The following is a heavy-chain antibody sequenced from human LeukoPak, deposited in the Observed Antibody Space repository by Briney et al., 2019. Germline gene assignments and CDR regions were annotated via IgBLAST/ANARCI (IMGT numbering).Heavy chain of an antibody. CDR2: ISWNSGSV. J-gene: IGHJ4*02. CDR3: ARASEGYYDSSGYYKYYFDY. CDR1: GFTFDDYA. D-gene: IGHD3-22*01. V-gene: IGHV3-9*01. Sequence: GGSLRLSCAASGFTFDDYAMHWVRQAPGKGLEWVSGISWNSGSVGYADSVKGRFTISRDNAKKSLYLQMNSLRAEDTALYYGARASEGYYDSSGYYKYYFDYWGQGTLVTVSS.